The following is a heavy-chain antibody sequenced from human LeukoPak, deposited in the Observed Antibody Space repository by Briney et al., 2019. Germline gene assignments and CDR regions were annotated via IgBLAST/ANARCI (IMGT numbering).Heavy chain of an antibody. J-gene: IGHJ4*02. CDR2: IYNSGST. CDR3: ASSGRYHESSGYYYVVY. CDR1: GASISSYY. Sequence: SETLSHTCTVSGASISSYYWSWIRQPPGKGLQWIGYIYNSGSTNYNPSLKSRVTISVDTSKNQFSLKLSSVTAADTAVYYCASSGRYHESSGYYYVVYWGQGTLVTVSS. D-gene: IGHD3-22*01. V-gene: IGHV4-59*08.